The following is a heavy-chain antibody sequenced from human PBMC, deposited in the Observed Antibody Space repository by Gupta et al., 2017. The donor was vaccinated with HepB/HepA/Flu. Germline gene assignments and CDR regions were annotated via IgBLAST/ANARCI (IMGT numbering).Heavy chain of an antibody. CDR2: IYWDDDK. D-gene: IGHD3-3*01. CDR3: AHRRSERTGIRFLEWVPEGNRGYYFDY. Sequence: QITLKESGPTLVNPTQTLTLTCTFSGFSLSTSGVGVGWIRQPPGKALEWLALIYWDDDKRYSPSLKSRLTITKDTSKNQVVLTMTNMDPVDTATYYCAHRRSERTGIRFLEWVPEGNRGYYFDYWGQGTLVTVSS. J-gene: IGHJ4*02. V-gene: IGHV2-5*02. CDR1: GFSLSTSGVG.